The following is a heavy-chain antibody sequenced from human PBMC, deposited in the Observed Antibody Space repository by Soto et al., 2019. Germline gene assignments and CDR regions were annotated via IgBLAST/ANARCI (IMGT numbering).Heavy chain of an antibody. V-gene: IGHV2-5*01. J-gene: IGHJ4*02. CDR3: AHGPFYYYDSRGYIDY. CDR2: IYWNDDK. Sequence: SGPTLVNPTQTLTLTCTFSGFSLSTSGVGVGWIRQPPGKALEWLALIYWNDDKRYSPSLKSRLTITKDTSKNQVVLTMTNMAPVDTATYYCAHGPFYYYDSRGYIDYWGQGTLVTVSA. D-gene: IGHD3-22*01. CDR1: GFSLSTSGVG.